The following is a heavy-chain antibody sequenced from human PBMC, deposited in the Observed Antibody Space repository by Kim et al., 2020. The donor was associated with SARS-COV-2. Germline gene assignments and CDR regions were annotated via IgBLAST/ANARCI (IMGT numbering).Heavy chain of an antibody. Sequence: SETLSLTCAVSGGSVSTINWWSWVRQPPGKGLGGIGETYRDGAPTSNRPSKSRATFPLDKPKNQSPLNLTLLTAAAPPAFYCVSCPTVETPFWFDPWAQG. D-gene: IGHD2-15*01. CDR1: GGSVSTINW. CDR3: VSCPTVETPFWFDP. J-gene: IGHJ5*01. CDR2: TYRDGAP. V-gene: IGHV4-4*02.